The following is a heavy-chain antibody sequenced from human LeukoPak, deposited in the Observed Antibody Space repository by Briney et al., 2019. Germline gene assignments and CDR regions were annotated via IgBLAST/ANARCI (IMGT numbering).Heavy chain of an antibody. CDR3: ARDGWDYGDFRF. CDR1: GGSLSSGDYY. V-gene: IGHV4-30-4*01. J-gene: IGHJ4*02. Sequence: SETLSLTCTVSGGSLSSGDYYWSWIRRPPGRGLEWIGYIYYSGSTYYNPSLKSRVTISVDTSKNQFSLKLSSVTAADTAVYYCARDGWDYGDFRFWGQGTLVTVSS. CDR2: IYYSGST. D-gene: IGHD4-17*01.